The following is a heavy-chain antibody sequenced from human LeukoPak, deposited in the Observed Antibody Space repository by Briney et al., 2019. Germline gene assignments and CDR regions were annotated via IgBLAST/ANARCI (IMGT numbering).Heavy chain of an antibody. V-gene: IGHV3-30*03. CDR1: GFTFSCFG. CDR3: GTEGGARGVDTVRYEY. CDR2: ISSDGNNK. Sequence: GTSLRPSCAASGFTFSCFGMQWVRQAPGRGLQWVAVISSDGNNKFYADSVAGRLTISRDNSKNTLYLQMTSLRPEDTAVYFCGTEGGARGVDTVRYEYWGQGTLVTVSS. J-gene: IGHJ1*01. D-gene: IGHD2-8*02.